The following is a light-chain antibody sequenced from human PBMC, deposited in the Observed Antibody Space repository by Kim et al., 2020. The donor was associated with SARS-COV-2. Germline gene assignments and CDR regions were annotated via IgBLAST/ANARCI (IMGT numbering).Light chain of an antibody. V-gene: IGLV3-1*01. CDR2: QDT. J-gene: IGLJ2*01. CDR1: KLGDRY. Sequence: SYELTQPPSVSVSPGQTANISCSGDKLGDRYTCWYQQKPGQSPVLIIFQDTKRPSGIPERFSGSNSGNTATLTISGTQAMDEADYYCQAWDSSVDVVFGGGTQLTVL. CDR3: QAWDSSVDVV.